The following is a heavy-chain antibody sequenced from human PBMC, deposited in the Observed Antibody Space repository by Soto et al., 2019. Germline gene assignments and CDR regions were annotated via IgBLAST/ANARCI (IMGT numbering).Heavy chain of an antibody. D-gene: IGHD3-16*02. CDR2: IYSGGST. Sequence: GGSLRLSCAASGFTVSSNYMSWVRQAPGKGLEWVSVIYSGGSTYYADSVKGRFTISRDNSKNRLYLQMNSLRAEDTAVYYCARGRETSFLFYYYMDVWGKGTTVTVSS. V-gene: IGHV3-66*01. CDR1: GFTVSSNY. J-gene: IGHJ6*03. CDR3: ARGRETSFLFYYYMDV.